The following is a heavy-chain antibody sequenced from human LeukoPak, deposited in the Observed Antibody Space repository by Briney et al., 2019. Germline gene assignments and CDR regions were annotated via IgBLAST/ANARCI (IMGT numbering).Heavy chain of an antibody. CDR1: GFIFSSYW. D-gene: IGHD6-13*01. Sequence: AGGSLRLSCAVSGFIFSSYWMSWVRQAPGKGLEWVANIKEDGSEKYYVDSVKGRFTISRDNAKNSLYLQMSSLRVEDTAVYYCAIGPLIAAAGTSGGQGTLFTVSS. CDR2: IKEDGSEK. V-gene: IGHV3-7*01. CDR3: AIGPLIAAAGTS. J-gene: IGHJ4*02.